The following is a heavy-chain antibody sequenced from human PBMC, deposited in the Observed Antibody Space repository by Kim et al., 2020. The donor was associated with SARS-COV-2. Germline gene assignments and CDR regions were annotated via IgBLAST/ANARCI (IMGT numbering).Heavy chain of an antibody. CDR1: GFTFSSYG. CDR3: AKDHPNVLRFLEWLPNYYYYGMDV. Sequence: GGSLRLSCAASGFTFSSYGMHWVRQAPGKGLEWVAVISYDGSNKYYADSVKGRFTISRDNSKNTLYLQMNSLRAEDTAVYYCAKDHPNVLRFLEWLPNYYYYGMDVWGQGTTVTVSS. J-gene: IGHJ6*02. V-gene: IGHV3-30*18. CDR2: ISYDGSNK. D-gene: IGHD3-3*01.